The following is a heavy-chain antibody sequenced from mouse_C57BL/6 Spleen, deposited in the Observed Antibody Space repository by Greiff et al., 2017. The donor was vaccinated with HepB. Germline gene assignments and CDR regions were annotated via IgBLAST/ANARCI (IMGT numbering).Heavy chain of an antibody. V-gene: IGHV5-4*01. Sequence: EVKLVESGGGLVKPGGSLKLSCAASGFTFSSYAMSWVRQTPEKRLEWVATISDGGSYTYYPDNVKGRFTISRDNAKNNLYLQMSHLKSEDTAMYDCAGDRISTVVSATPYWYFDVWGTGTTVTVSS. J-gene: IGHJ1*03. D-gene: IGHD1-1*01. CDR2: ISDGGSYT. CDR3: AGDRISTVVSATPYWYFDV. CDR1: GFTFSSYA.